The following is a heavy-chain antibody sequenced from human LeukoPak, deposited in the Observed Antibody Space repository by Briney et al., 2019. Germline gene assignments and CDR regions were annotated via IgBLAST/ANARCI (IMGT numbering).Heavy chain of an antibody. J-gene: IGHJ3*02. Sequence: GGSLRLSCVASGLTFNNYNMNWVRQAPGKGLEWVSLISSDGSYIYYADSVRGRFTISRDNAKNSLYLQMNSLRAEDTAVYYCAKDLGPPREMATPVFNAFDIWGQGQWSPSLQ. CDR1: GLTFNNYN. V-gene: IGHV3-21*04. CDR2: ISSDGSYI. D-gene: IGHD5-24*01. CDR3: AKDLGPPREMATPVFNAFDI.